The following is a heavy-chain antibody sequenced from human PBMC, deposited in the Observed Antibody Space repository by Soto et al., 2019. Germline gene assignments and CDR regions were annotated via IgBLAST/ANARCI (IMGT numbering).Heavy chain of an antibody. D-gene: IGHD6-19*01. Sequence: GGSLRLSWAASGCSFSSYAISWVRQAPGKGLEWVSAISGSGGSTYYADSVTGRFTISRDNSKNTLYLQMNSLRAADTAVYYCAKRLRGSSGWSSYFDYWGHGTLVTVSS. CDR1: GCSFSSYA. J-gene: IGHJ4*01. CDR3: AKRLRGSSGWSSYFDY. CDR2: ISGSGGST. V-gene: IGHV3-23*01.